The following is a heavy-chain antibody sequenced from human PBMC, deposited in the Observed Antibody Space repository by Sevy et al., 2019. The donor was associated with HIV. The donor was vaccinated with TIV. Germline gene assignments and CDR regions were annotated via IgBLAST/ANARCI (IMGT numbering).Heavy chain of an antibody. J-gene: IGHJ4*02. CDR3: ARAGGDWDIDY. V-gene: IGHV3-11*01. CDR1: GFTFSDYY. CDR2: ISSSGNSI. D-gene: IGHD2-21*02. Sequence: GGSLRLSCAASGFTFSDYYMSWVRQAPGKGLEWVSYISSSGNSIYYADSVKGRFTVSRDNAKSSLYLQMNSLRGEDTAVYYCARAGGDWDIDYWGQGTLVTVSS.